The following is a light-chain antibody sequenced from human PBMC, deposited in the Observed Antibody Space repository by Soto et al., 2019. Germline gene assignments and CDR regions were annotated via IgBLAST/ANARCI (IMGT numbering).Light chain of an antibody. CDR1: ESISRH. CDR2: AAS. Sequence: IQMSQSPSSLSASVGDRVTITCRAAESISRHLNWYKQKQGRAPDLXSYAASTLQNGVPSRFTGSGSGTEFTLTITGLQLEDFETYYCQQDYSTLATFGQGTRLEIK. CDR3: QQDYSTLAT. J-gene: IGKJ5*01. V-gene: IGKV1-39*01.